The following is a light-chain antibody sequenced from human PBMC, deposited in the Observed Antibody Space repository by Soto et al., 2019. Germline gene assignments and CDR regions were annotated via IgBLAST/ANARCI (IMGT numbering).Light chain of an antibody. CDR3: QQYDNWPLT. J-gene: IGKJ4*01. CDR1: QDISNY. CDR2: DAS. Sequence: DIQMTQSPSSLSASVGDRVTITCQASQDISNYLNWYQQKPGKAPKLLIYDASNLETGVPSRFSGSGSGTDFTFTISSLQPEDIATYYCQQYDNWPLTFGGGTNVEIK. V-gene: IGKV1-33*01.